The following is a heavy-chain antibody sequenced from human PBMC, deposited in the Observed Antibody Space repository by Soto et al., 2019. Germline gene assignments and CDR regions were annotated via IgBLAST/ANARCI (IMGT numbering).Heavy chain of an antibody. CDR1: GGSISSYY. Sequence: SETLSLTCTVSGGSISSYYWSWIRQPPGKGLEWIGYIYYSGSTNYNPSLKSRVTISVDTSKNQFSLKLSSVTAADTAVYYCARGGAAAGTWFDPWGQGTLVTVSS. J-gene: IGHJ5*02. CDR2: IYYSGST. CDR3: ARGGAAAGTWFDP. D-gene: IGHD6-13*01. V-gene: IGHV4-59*01.